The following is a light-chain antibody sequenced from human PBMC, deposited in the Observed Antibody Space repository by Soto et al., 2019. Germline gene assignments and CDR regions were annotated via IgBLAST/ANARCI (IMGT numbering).Light chain of an antibody. Sequence: EIVMTQSPATLSVSPGERATLSCRASQSLSFNLAWYQQKPGQAPRLLIYVASYRATGIPARFSGSGSGTEYTLTISNLQAEDFAVYYCQQFNNWPHTFGQGTKVDIK. V-gene: IGKV3-15*01. CDR1: QSLSFN. J-gene: IGKJ2*01. CDR2: VAS. CDR3: QQFNNWPHT.